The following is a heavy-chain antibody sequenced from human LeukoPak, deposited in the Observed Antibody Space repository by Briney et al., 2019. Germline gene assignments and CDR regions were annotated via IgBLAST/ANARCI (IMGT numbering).Heavy chain of an antibody. CDR2: IYYSGST. V-gene: IGHV4-59*12. CDR3: ARGRITMVRGVIRGYYFDY. D-gene: IGHD3-10*01. CDR1: GGSISSYY. Sequence: SETLSLTCTVSGGSISSYYWSWIRQPPGKGLEWIGYIYYSGSTNYNPSLKSRVTISVDASKNQFSLKLSSVTAADTAVYYCARGRITMVRGVIRGYYFDYWGQGTLVTVSS. J-gene: IGHJ4*02.